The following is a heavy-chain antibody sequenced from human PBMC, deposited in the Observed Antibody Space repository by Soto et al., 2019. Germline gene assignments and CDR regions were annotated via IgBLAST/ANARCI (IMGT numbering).Heavy chain of an antibody. CDR1: GFTFSSYA. J-gene: IGHJ4*02. D-gene: IGHD3-16*01. CDR2: ISYDGSNK. Sequence: GGSLRLSCAASGFTFSSYAMHWVRQAPGRGLEWVAVISYDGSNKYYADSVKGRFTISRDNSKNTLYLQMNSLRAEDTAVYYCARAYEGDYFDYWGQGTLVTVSS. V-gene: IGHV3-30-3*01. CDR3: ARAYEGDYFDY.